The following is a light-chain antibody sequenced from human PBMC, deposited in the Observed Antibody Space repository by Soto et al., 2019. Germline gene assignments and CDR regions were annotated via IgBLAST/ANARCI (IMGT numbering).Light chain of an antibody. CDR2: GAS. CDR1: QSVSSS. CDR3: QQYNKWPPWT. J-gene: IGKJ2*01. V-gene: IGKV3-15*01. Sequence: EIVMTQSPATLSVSPGERATLSCRASQSVSSSLAWYQQKPGQAPRLLIYGASTRATGIPARFSGSGSGTEFTLTISRLQSEDCAVYYCQQYNKWPPWTFGQGTKLEIK.